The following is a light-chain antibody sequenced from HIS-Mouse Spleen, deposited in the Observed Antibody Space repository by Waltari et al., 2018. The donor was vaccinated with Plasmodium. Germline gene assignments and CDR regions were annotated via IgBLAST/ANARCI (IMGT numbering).Light chain of an antibody. CDR1: QSVGSN. Sequence: EIVMTQSPATLSVSLGERATLSCRASQSVGSNLAWYQQKPGQAPRLLIYGASTRATGIPARFSGSGSGTEFTLTISSLQSEDFAVYYCQQYNNWSFTFGPGTKVDIK. J-gene: IGKJ3*01. V-gene: IGKV3-15*01. CDR2: GAS. CDR3: QQYNNWSFT.